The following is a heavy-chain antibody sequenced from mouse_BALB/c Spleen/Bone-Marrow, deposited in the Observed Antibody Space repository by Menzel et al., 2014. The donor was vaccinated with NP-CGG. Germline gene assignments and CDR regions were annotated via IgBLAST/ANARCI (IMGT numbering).Heavy chain of an antibody. CDR1: GYTFTSYW. V-gene: IGHV1-5*01. CDR2: IYPGNSDT. CDR3: TRGITTVVATRAMDY. Sequence: VQLQQSGTVLARPGASVKMSCKASGYTFTSYWMHWVKQRPGQGLEWIGAIYPGNSDTSYNQKFKGQDNLTAVTSTSAAYMELSSLTNEDSAVYYCTRGITTVVATRAMDYWGQGTSVTVSS. J-gene: IGHJ4*01. D-gene: IGHD1-1*01.